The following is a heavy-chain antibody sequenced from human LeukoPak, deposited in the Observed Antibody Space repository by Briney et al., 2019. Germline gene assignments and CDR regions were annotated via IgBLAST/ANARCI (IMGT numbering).Heavy chain of an antibody. CDR3: ARAGIAAAAPIAIDY. CDR1: GYSISSGYY. CDR2: IYHSGST. Sequence: PSETLSLTCTVSGYSISSGYYWGWIRQPPGKGLEWIGSIYHSGSTYYNPSLKSRVSISVDTSKNQFSLKLSSVTAADTAVYYCARAGIAAAAPIAIDYWGKGTTVTVSS. D-gene: IGHD6-13*01. J-gene: IGHJ6*04. V-gene: IGHV4-38-2*02.